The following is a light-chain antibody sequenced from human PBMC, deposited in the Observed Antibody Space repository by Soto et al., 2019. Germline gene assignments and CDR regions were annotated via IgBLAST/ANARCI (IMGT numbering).Light chain of an antibody. CDR2: LNSDGSH. J-gene: IGLJ2*01. CDR1: SGHSSYA. Sequence: QLVLTQSPSASASLGASVKLTCTLSSGHSSYAIAWHQQQPEKGPRYLMKLNSDGSHSKGDGIPDRFSGSSSGAERYLTISSLQSEDEADYYCQTWSSGIRAVFGGGTKLTVL. CDR3: QTWSSGIRAV. V-gene: IGLV4-69*01.